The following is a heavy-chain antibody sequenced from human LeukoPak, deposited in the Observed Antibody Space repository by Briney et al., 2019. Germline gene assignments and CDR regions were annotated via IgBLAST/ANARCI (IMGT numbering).Heavy chain of an antibody. Sequence: PSETLSLTCSVGGYSITIGYYWGWIRQPPGKGLEWIGSIYYSGSTYYNPSLKSRVTMSVDTSKNQFSLKLSSVTAADTAVYYCARDSVVGTIGYYYYYMDVWGKGTTVTVSS. CDR2: IYYSGST. CDR3: ARDSVVGTIGYYYYYMDV. V-gene: IGHV4-38-2*02. J-gene: IGHJ6*03. CDR1: GYSITIGYY. D-gene: IGHD1-7*01.